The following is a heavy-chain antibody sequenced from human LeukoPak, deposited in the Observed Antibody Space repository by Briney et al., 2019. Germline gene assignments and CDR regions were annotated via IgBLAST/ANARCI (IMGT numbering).Heavy chain of an antibody. CDR2: IYYSGST. CDR3: ARLIRLDVYSNYDTDY. J-gene: IGHJ4*02. Sequence: SETLSLTCTVSGGSISISTYYWGWIRHPPGKGLEWIGSIYYSGSTYYNPSLKSRVTISVDTSKNQFSLKLSSVTAADTAVYYCARLIRLDVYSNYDTDYWGQGTLVNVSS. CDR1: GGSISISTYY. D-gene: IGHD4-11*01. V-gene: IGHV4-39*01.